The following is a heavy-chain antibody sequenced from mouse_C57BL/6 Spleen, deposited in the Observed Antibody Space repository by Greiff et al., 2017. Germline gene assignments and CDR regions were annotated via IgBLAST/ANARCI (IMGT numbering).Heavy chain of an antibody. CDR1: GYTFTDYY. Sequence: EVQLQQSGPELVQPGASVKISCKASGYTFTDYYMNWVKQSHGKSLEWIGDINPNNGGTSYNQKFKGKATLTVDKSSSTAYMELRSLTSEDSAVYYCAIVFLFAYWGQGTLVTVSA. CDR2: INPNNGGT. D-gene: IGHD2-12*01. V-gene: IGHV1-26*01. J-gene: IGHJ3*01. CDR3: AIVFLFAY.